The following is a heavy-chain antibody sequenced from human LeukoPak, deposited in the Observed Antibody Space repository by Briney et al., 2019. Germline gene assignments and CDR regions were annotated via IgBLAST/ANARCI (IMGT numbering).Heavy chain of an antibody. CDR1: GYTFTGYY. CDR2: INPNSGGT. J-gene: IGHJ4*02. CDR3: ARADSGGSAFEY. Sequence: ASVKVSCKASGYTFTGYYLHWVRQAPGQGLEWMGWINPNSGGTDYAQKFQGRVTMTRDTSISTAYMELSRLRFDDTAVYYCARADSGGSAFEYWGQGTLVTVSS. V-gene: IGHV1-2*02. D-gene: IGHD3-22*01.